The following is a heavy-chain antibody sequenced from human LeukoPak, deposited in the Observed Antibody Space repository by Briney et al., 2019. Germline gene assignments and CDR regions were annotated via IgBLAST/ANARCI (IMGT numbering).Heavy chain of an antibody. D-gene: IGHD6-13*01. Sequence: GGSLRLSCAASGFTFSSYEMNWVRQAPGKGLEWVSYISSSTSTIYYADSVKGRFTISRDNAKNSLYLQMNSLRAEDTALYYCAKGGGPAATGTRGFDYWGQGTLVTVSS. CDR2: ISSSTSTI. CDR3: AKGGGPAATGTRGFDY. CDR1: GFTFSSYE. J-gene: IGHJ4*02. V-gene: IGHV3-48*03.